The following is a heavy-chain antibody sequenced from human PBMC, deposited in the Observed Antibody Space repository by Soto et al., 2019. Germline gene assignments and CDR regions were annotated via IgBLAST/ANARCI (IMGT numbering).Heavy chain of an antibody. J-gene: IGHJ4*02. Sequence: GGSLRLSCAASGFTFDDYAMHWVRQAPGKGLEWVSGISWNSGSIGYADSVKGRFTISRDNAKNSLYLQMNSLRAEDTALYYCAKATYYYGSGSYSPVDYWGQGTLVTVSS. V-gene: IGHV3-9*01. CDR3: AKATYYYGSGSYSPVDY. D-gene: IGHD3-10*01. CDR2: ISWNSGSI. CDR1: GFTFDDYA.